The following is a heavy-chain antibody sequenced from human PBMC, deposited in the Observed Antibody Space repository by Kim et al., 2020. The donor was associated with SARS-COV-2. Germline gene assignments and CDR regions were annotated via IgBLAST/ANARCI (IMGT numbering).Heavy chain of an antibody. J-gene: IGHJ6*02. V-gene: IGHV3-30-3*01. CDR3: ARALGGSYYFGMVV. CDR2: ISYDGSNK. D-gene: IGHD1-26*01. CDR1: GFTFSSYA. Sequence: GGSLRLSCAASGFTFSSYAMHWVRQAPGKGLEWVAVISYDGSNKYYADSVKGRFTISRDNSKNTLYLQMNSLRAEDTAVYYCARALGGSYYFGMVVWGQGPTVTVSS.